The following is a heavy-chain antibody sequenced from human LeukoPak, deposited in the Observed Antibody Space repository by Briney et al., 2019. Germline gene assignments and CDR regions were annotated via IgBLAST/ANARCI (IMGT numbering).Heavy chain of an antibody. Sequence: PTENLSLTFTMSGGSIINSYWGSIRQPPGGGLGWMEYTFLSGSTKYSPSHRSRLTISVHPSKSQLSLKLTSVTAADTAIYYCARQSHPSCSSWLLDYWGQATLVTVSS. CDR1: GGSIINSY. J-gene: IGHJ4*02. V-gene: IGHV4-59*08. CDR3: ARQSHPSCSSWLLDY. CDR2: TFLSGST. D-gene: IGHD6-13*01.